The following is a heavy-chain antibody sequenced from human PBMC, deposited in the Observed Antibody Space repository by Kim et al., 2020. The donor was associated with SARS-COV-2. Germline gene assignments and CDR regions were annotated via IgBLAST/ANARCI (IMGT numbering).Heavy chain of an antibody. Sequence: SVKVFCEASGGTLSTHGLSWVRQDHGQGLEWMGGITPVFGTTDYAQKFKGRVTINADDSTSTAYMELSSLRSEDTAVYYCARDLSRGYYDSSGYYHYYYGLDVWGQGTTVTVSS. CDR1: GGTLSTHG. CDR2: ITPVFGTT. D-gene: IGHD3-22*01. CDR3: ARDLSRGYYDSSGYYHYYYGLDV. J-gene: IGHJ6*02. V-gene: IGHV1-69*13.